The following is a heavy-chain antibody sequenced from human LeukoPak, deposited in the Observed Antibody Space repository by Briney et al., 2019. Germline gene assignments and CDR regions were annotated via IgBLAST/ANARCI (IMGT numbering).Heavy chain of an antibody. D-gene: IGHD3-22*01. CDR3: ARRRQFYYYDSSGYYGPFDY. Sequence: SETLSLTCAVYGGSFSGYYWSWIRQPPGKGLEWIGEINHSGSTNYNPSLKSRVTISVDTSKNQFSLKLSSVTAADTAVYYCARRRQFYYYDSSGYYGPFDYWGQGTLVTVSS. CDR2: INHSGST. J-gene: IGHJ4*02. V-gene: IGHV4-34*01. CDR1: GGSFSGYY.